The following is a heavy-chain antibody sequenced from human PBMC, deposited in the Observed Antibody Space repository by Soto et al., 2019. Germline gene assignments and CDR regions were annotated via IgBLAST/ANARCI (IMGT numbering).Heavy chain of an antibody. CDR2: INSNSGAT. J-gene: IGHJ3*02. CDR3: AIIMTHSDSFDI. Sequence: ASVKVSCKVSGYTFGGFYIHWMRQAPGQGLEWVGSINSNSGATTYAQKFQDSVAMTRDTSVSTAYMDLNRLTSDDTAIYYCAIIMTHSDSFDIWGQGTMVTVSS. D-gene: IGHD3-16*01. V-gene: IGHV1-2*04. CDR1: GYTFGGFY.